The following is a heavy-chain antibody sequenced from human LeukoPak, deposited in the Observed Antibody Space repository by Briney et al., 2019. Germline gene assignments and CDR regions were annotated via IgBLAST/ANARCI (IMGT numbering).Heavy chain of an antibody. Sequence: ASVKVSCKASGYTFSNYYMHWVRQAPGQGLEWMGTINPSGGRTTYAQKFQGRVTMTRDTSTRTVYMELRNLRSEGTAVYYCARDHATIGRYDYWGQGTLVTVSS. V-gene: IGHV1-46*01. CDR1: GYTFSNYY. D-gene: IGHD3-9*01. J-gene: IGHJ4*02. CDR2: INPSGGRT. CDR3: ARDHATIGRYDY.